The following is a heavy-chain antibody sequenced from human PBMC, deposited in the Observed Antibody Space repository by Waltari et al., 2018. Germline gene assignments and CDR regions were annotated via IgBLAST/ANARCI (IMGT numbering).Heavy chain of an antibody. D-gene: IGHD3-9*01. V-gene: IGHV5-51*01. J-gene: IGHJ4*02. CDR3: ARASSFRDYYDALTGYDPFDS. CDR1: ANTFTSDW. Sequence: EVTLVQSGAEVKKPGESLRISCKGSANTFTSDWIGWVRQKPGQGLEWMGIFHPGASDSRYSPSFYGQVIMSADKSLNTAYLQWKRLQASDSATYYCARASSFRDYYDALTGYDPFDSWGQGTLVSVSS. CDR2: FHPGASDS.